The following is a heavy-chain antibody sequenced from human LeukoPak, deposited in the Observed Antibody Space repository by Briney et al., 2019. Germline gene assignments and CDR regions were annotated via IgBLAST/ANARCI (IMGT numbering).Heavy chain of an antibody. CDR1: GGSISSGGYY. CDR2: IYYSGST. V-gene: IGHV4-31*03. J-gene: IGHJ2*01. Sequence: SQTLSLTCTVSGGSISSGGYYWSWIRQHPGKGLEWIGYIYYSGSTYYNPSLKSRVTISVDTSKNQFSLKLSSVTAADTAVYYCARLRLEVWYFDLWGRGTLVTVSS. CDR3: ARLRLEVWYFDL.